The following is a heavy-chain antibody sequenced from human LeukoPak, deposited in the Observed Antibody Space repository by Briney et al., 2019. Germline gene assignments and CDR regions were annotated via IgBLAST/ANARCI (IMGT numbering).Heavy chain of an antibody. CDR2: ISYDGSNK. CDR1: GFTFHDYA. D-gene: IGHD7-27*01. Sequence: GWSLRLSCAASGFTFHDYAMHWVRQAPGKGLEWVAVISYDGSNKYYADSVKGRFTISRDNSKNTLYLQMNSLRAEDTAVYYCAKDRQRLTGTIDYWGQGTLVTVSS. V-gene: IGHV3-30*18. J-gene: IGHJ4*02. CDR3: AKDRQRLTGTIDY.